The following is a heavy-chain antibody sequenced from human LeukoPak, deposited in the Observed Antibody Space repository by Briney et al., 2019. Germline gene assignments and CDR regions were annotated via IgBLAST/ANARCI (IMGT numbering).Heavy chain of an antibody. D-gene: IGHD1-26*01. CDR1: GGSVGSYY. CDR2: ISTSGST. J-gene: IGHJ5*02. Sequence: SATLSPTCTVSGGSVGSYYWSWIRQPAGKGLEWIGRISTSGSTNYNHSLKSRVTMSIDTSKNPYSLKLSTVTAADTAVYYCARDVGPGQWDWFDPWGQGTLVTVSS. CDR3: ARDVGPGQWDWFDP. V-gene: IGHV4-4*07.